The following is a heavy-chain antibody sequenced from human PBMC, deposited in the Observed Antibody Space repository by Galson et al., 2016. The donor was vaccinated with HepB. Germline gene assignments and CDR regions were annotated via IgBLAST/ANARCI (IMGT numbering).Heavy chain of an antibody. J-gene: IGHJ6*02. CDR2: LNKDGSEK. V-gene: IGHV3-7*01. D-gene: IGHD1-14*01. CDR1: GFMFSSYW. Sequence: SLRLSCAASGFMFSSYWMSWVRQAPGKGLEWVANLNKDGSEKYYMDSVKGRFTISRENAKNSLYLQMNSLRDEDTAAYYCARDGGGTGGYYYYAMDVWGQGTTVTVSS. CDR3: ARDGGGTGGYYYYAMDV.